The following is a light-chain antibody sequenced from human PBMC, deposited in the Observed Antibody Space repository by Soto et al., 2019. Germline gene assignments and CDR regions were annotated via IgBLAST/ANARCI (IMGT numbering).Light chain of an antibody. J-gene: IGLJ2*01. CDR2: GDK. Sequence: QSVLTQPPSVSGAPGQTVTISCIGSGFNIGAGYDVPWYQQLPGKAPKVVIYGDKNRASGVPDRFTASKSGTSASLAITGLQAEDEADYYRLSYDSDVTGSFYVLGGGTKLTVL. CDR3: LSYDSDVTGSFYV. CDR1: GFNIGAGYD. V-gene: IGLV1-40*01.